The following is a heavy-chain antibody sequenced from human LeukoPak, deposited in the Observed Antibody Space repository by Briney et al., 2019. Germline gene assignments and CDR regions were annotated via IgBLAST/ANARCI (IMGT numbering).Heavy chain of an antibody. CDR1: GFSFRNYA. V-gene: IGHV3-64*02. CDR3: TRDGGSFCDFDY. J-gene: IGHJ4*02. CDR2: INTDGRIT. Sequence: PGGSLRLSCVASGFSFRNYAIHWVRQAPGKGLEYVSVINTDGRITYYADSVKGRFTISRDNPKNTVYLQMGSLRGEDMAVYYCTRDGGSFCDFDYWGQGALVTVSS. D-gene: IGHD1-26*01.